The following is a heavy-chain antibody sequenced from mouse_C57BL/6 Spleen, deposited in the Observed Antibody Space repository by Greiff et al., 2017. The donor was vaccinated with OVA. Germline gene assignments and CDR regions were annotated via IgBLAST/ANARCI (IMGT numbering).Heavy chain of an antibody. CDR1: GFSLTSYG. D-gene: IGHD2-3*01. CDR3: ARPLYDGYYAFAY. V-gene: IGHV2-2*01. J-gene: IGHJ3*01. CDR2: IWSGGST. Sequence: QVQLKESGPGLVQPSQSLSITCTVSGFSLTSYGVHWVRQSPGKGLEWLGVIWSGGSTDYNAAFISRLSISKDNSKSQVFFKMNSLQADDTAIYYCARPLYDGYYAFAYWGQGTLVTVSA.